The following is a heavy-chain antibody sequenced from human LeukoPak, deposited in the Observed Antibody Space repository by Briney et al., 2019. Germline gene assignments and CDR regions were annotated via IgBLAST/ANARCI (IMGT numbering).Heavy chain of an antibody. V-gene: IGHV5-51*01. CDR3: ARLKGYCSSTSCYNFRAGDY. J-gene: IGHJ4*02. CDR2: IYPGDSDT. Sequence: GESLKISCKGSGYSFTSYWIGWVRQMPGKGLEWMGIIYPGDSDTRYSPSFQGQVTISADKSTSTAYLQWSSLKASDTAMYYCARLKGYCSSTSCYNFRAGDYWGQGTLVTVSS. D-gene: IGHD2-2*02. CDR1: GYSFTSYW.